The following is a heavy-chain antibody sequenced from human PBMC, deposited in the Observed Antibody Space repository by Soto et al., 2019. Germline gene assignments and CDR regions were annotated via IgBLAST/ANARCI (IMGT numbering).Heavy chain of an antibody. CDR2: INAGNGNT. V-gene: IGHV1-3*01. Sequence: ASVKVSCKASGFTFTSYAMHWVRQAPGQRLEWMGWINAGNGNTKYSQKFQGRVTITRDTSASTAYMELSSLRSEDTAVYYCARSKYYYDSSGLYYWGQGTLVTVSS. CDR1: GFTFTSYA. D-gene: IGHD3-22*01. J-gene: IGHJ4*02. CDR3: ARSKYYYDSSGLYY.